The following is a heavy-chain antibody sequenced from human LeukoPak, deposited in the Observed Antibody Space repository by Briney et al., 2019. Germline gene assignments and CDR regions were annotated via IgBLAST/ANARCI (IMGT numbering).Heavy chain of an antibody. CDR2: IYYSGST. V-gene: IGHV4-39*07. CDR3: ARCARYQMQTFDY. D-gene: IGHD2-2*01. J-gene: IGHJ4*02. Sequence: SETLSLTCTVSGGSISSSSYYWGWIRQPPGKGLEWIGSIYYSGSTYYNPSLKSRVTISVDTSKNQFSLKLSSVTAADTAVYYCARCARYQMQTFDYWGQGTLVTVSS. CDR1: GGSISSSSYY.